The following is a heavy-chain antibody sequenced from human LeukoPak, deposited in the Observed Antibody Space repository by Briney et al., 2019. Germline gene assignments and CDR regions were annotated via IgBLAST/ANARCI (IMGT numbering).Heavy chain of an antibody. Sequence: ASVKVSCTVSGYTLADLSMYWVRQAPGKGLEWMGGFDPDGDTIYAQKFQGRFTMTEDTSTDTAYMELSSLRSDDTAIYYCASCDYFSYWGQGTLVTVSS. J-gene: IGHJ4*02. CDR3: ASCDYFSY. CDR2: FDPDGDT. V-gene: IGHV1-24*01. CDR1: GYTLADLS.